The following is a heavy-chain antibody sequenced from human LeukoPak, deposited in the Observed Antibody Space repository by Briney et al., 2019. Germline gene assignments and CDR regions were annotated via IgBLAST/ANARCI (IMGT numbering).Heavy chain of an antibody. CDR3: ARESLGYCSGGSCYGGAFDI. Sequence: ASVKVSCKASGGTFSSYAISWVRQAPGQGLEWMGRIIPILGIANYAQKFQGRVTITADKSTSTAYMELSSLRSEDTAVYYCARESLGYCSGGSCYGGAFDIWGQGTMVTVSS. D-gene: IGHD2-15*01. V-gene: IGHV1-69*04. J-gene: IGHJ3*02. CDR2: IIPILGIA. CDR1: GGTFSSYA.